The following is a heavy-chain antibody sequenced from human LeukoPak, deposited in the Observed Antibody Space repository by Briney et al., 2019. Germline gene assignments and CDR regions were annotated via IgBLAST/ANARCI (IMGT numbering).Heavy chain of an antibody. D-gene: IGHD3-9*01. CDR1: GGSISSYY. Sequence: PSETLSLTCTVSGGSISSYYWSWIRQPPGKGLEWIGYIYYSGSTNYNPSLKSRVTISVDTSKNQFSLKLSSVTAADTAVYYCARVHYDILTGIRGDYFDHWGQGTLVTVSS. V-gene: IGHV4-59*01. J-gene: IGHJ4*02. CDR3: ARVHYDILTGIRGDYFDH. CDR2: IYYSGST.